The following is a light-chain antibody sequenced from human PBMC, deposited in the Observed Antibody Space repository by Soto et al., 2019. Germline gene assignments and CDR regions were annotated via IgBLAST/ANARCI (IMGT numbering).Light chain of an antibody. CDR1: SSDVGAYNY. J-gene: IGLJ1*01. V-gene: IGLV2-11*01. CDR2: XXG. Sequence: QSALTQPRSVSGSPGQSVTISCTGTSSDVGAYNYVSWYQQHPGKAPKFIIYXXGXXPXGVPDSFYGYKSDNTTSLTISGLQAEEEADYYCCSYAGTYSYVFGTGTKVTV. CDR3: CSYAGTYSYV.